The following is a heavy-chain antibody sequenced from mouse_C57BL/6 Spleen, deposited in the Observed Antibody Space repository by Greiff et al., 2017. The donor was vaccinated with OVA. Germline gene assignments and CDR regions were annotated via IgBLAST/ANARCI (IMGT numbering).Heavy chain of an antibody. Sequence: QVQLQQPGAELVRPGSSVKLSCKASGYTFTSYWMHWVKQRPKQGLEWIGNIDPSDSETHYTQKFKDKATLTVDKYSSTAYMQLSSLTSEDSAVDDCARGSGTYWYFDVWGTGTTVTVAS. CDR3: ARGSGTYWYFDV. D-gene: IGHD4-1*01. CDR2: IDPSDSET. CDR1: GYTFTSYW. J-gene: IGHJ1*03. V-gene: IGHV1-52*01.